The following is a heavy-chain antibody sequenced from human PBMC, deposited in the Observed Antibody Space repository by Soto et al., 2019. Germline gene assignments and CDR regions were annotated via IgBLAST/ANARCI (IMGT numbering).Heavy chain of an antibody. V-gene: IGHV4-34*01. Sequence: SETLSLTCAVYGGSFSGDYWSCSRQPPWKGLEWIGEINHSGSTNYNPSLKSRVTISVDTSKNQFSLKLSSVTAADTAVYYCARGRRTLGYCSGGSCYTHDYWGQGTLVTVS. J-gene: IGHJ4*02. CDR1: GGSFSGDY. CDR3: ARGRRTLGYCSGGSCYTHDY. CDR2: INHSGST. D-gene: IGHD2-15*01.